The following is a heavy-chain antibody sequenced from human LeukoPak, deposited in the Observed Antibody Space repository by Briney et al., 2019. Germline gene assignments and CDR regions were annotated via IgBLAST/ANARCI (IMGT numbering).Heavy chain of an antibody. CDR3: ARESLWPLIAFDI. D-gene: IGHD2-21*01. J-gene: IGHJ3*02. V-gene: IGHV3-48*02. Sequence: GGSLRLSCAASGFTFSTYNMNWVRQAPGKGLEWVSFISSGSEIIYYADSVKGRFTVSRDNAKNSLYLQMNSLRDEDTAVYYCARESLWPLIAFDIWGQGTMVTVSS. CDR1: GFTFSTYN. CDR2: ISSGSEII.